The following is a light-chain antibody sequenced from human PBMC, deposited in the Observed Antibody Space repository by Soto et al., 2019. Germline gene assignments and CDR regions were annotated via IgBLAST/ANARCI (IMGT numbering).Light chain of an antibody. J-gene: IGKJ2*03. V-gene: IGKV1-9*01. CDR3: QHLHAYPFS. Sequence: DIQLTQSPSFLSASVGDRVTVSCRASQDINTYLAWFQQKPGKVPQLLVYPASTLQDGVPSRFSGRGSGTEFTLTINNLQPEDFATYYCQHLHAYPFSFGQGTKLDVK. CDR2: PAS. CDR1: QDINTY.